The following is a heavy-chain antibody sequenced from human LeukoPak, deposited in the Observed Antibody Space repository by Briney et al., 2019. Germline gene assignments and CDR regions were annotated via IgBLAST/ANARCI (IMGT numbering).Heavy chain of an antibody. J-gene: IGHJ6*02. D-gene: IGHD3-22*01. V-gene: IGHV5-51*01. Sequence: GESLKISCKGSGYSFTTYWIGWVRQMPGKGLEWMGIIYPGDSDTRYSPSFQGQVTISADKSISTAYLQWSSLKASGTAMYYCARSGRHYDSSGYYSNYYYYYGMDVWGQGTTVTVSS. CDR3: ARSGRHYDSSGYYSNYYYYYGMDV. CDR2: IYPGDSDT. CDR1: GYSFTTYW.